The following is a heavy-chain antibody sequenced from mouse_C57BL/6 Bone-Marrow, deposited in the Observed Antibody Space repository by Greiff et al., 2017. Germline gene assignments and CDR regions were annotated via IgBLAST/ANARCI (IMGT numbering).Heavy chain of an antibody. D-gene: IGHD1-1*01. CDR1: GYSITSGYY. Sequence: EVKLMESGPGLVKPSQSLSLTCSVTGYSITSGYYWNWIRQFPGNKLEWMGYISYDGSNNYNPSLKNRISITRDTSKNQFFLKLNSVTTEDTATYYCARDELWYFDVWGTGTTVTVSS. J-gene: IGHJ1*03. V-gene: IGHV3-6*01. CDR2: ISYDGSN. CDR3: ARDELWYFDV.